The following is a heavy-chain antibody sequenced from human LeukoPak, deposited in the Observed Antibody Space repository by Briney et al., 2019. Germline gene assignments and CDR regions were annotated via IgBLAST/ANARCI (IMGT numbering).Heavy chain of an antibody. CDR3: ASYKGKDAFDI. CDR2: IYTSGST. CDR1: GGSISSGSYY. J-gene: IGHJ3*02. D-gene: IGHD3-10*01. V-gene: IGHV4-61*02. Sequence: SQTLSLTCTVFGGSISSGSYYWSWIRQPAGKGLEWIGRIYTSGSTNYNPSLKSRVTISVDTSKNQFSLKLSSVTAADTAVYYCASYKGKDAFDIWGQGIMVTVSS.